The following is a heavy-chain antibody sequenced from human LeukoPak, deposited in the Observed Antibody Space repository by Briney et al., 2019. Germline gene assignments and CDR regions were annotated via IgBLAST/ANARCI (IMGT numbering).Heavy chain of an antibody. Sequence: GVSLRLSCAASGFPFNTYAMSWVRPAPGKGLEGVSGISGSGGSKYYADSVKARFTISRDNSKNTLYLQMYNLRVEDTAVYYCAGTAFDSTGYYLSFDCWGQGTLVTVSS. CDR1: GFPFNTYA. CDR3: AGTAFDSTGYYLSFDC. D-gene: IGHD3-22*01. CDR2: ISGSGGSK. J-gene: IGHJ4*02. V-gene: IGHV3-23*01.